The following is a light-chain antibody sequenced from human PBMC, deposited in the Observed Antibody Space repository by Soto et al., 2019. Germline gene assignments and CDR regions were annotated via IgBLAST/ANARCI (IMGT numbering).Light chain of an antibody. CDR1: QSLGNW. J-gene: IGKJ1*01. V-gene: IGKV1-5*01. CDR2: DAS. CDR3: QQYNSFPAT. Sequence: DIQMTQSPSTLSASVGDRVTITCRASQSLGNWLAWYQQKPGQAPELLIHDASSLDTGVSSRFSGSGSGTAFTLTIRSLQPDDFATYICQQYNSFPATFGQGTRVEFK.